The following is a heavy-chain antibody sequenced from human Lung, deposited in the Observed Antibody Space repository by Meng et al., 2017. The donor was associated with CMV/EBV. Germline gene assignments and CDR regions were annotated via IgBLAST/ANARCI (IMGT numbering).Heavy chain of an antibody. V-gene: IGHV6-1*01. CDR1: GDSVSSNSAT. CDR2: TYYKSKWNH. CDR3: ARVFGDITGYVFDY. J-gene: IGHJ4*02. D-gene: IGHD3-22*01. Sequence: SQTXSLTXAISGDSVSSNSATWNWIRQSPSRGLEWLGRTYYKSKWNHDYAVSVKSRISFNPDTSKNQFSLQLSSVTPEDTAVYYCARVFGDITGYVFDYWGQGXLVTVSS.